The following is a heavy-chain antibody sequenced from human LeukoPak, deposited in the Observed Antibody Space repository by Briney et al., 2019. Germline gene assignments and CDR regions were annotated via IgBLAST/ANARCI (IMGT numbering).Heavy chain of an antibody. CDR1: GFTFSNYW. J-gene: IGHJ5*01. CDR3: ARTEGTVAYDS. D-gene: IGHD4-23*01. V-gene: IGHV3-74*01. CDR2: INSDESGT. Sequence: GGSLRLSCAASGFTFSNYWMHWVRQAPGKGLVWVSRINSDESGTTYADSVRGRFTISRDNAKNTLYLQVNSLRAEDTAVYYCARTEGTVAYDSWGQGTLVTVSS.